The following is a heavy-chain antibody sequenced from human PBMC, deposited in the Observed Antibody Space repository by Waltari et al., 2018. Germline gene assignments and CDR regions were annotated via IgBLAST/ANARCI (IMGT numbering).Heavy chain of an antibody. D-gene: IGHD5-12*01. Sequence: QLQLQESGPGLVKPSETMSLTCSVSGGSITTHRHHWGWIRQPPGQGLEWIGTLSYNGATYTSPSLESRLTMSRDTSKNQLSLTLGSVTATDTSVYFCATYIGASIGTAAFDVWGQGTMVTVSS. J-gene: IGHJ3*01. CDR2: LSYNGAT. CDR1: GGSITTHRHH. CDR3: ATYIGASIGTAAFDV. V-gene: IGHV4-39*01.